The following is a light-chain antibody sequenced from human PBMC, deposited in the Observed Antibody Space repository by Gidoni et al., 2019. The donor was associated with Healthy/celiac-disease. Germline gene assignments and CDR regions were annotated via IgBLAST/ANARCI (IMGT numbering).Light chain of an antibody. Sequence: ELVLTQSPGTLSLSPGERATRSCRASQSVSSSYLAWYQQKPGQAPRLLIYGASSRATGIPDRFSGSGSGTDFTLTISRLEPEDFAVYYCQQWGFGQGTKVEIK. CDR2: GAS. V-gene: IGKV3-20*01. CDR3: QQWG. CDR1: QSVSSSY. J-gene: IGKJ1*01.